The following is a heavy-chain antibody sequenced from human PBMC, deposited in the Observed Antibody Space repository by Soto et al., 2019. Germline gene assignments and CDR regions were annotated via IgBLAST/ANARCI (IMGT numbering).Heavy chain of an antibody. D-gene: IGHD6-19*01. J-gene: IGHJ3*02. CDR3: VRHTSGWRLGDAFDI. CDR1: GDSINLYY. Sequence: QVQLQESGPGLVKPSETLSLTCTVSGDSINLYYWSWIRQPPGKGLEWIGYIYYSGTTKYNPSLKSRITISVDTSKKQFSLRLSSVTAADTAVYYCVRHTSGWRLGDAFDIWGQGTMVTVSS. CDR2: IYYSGTT. V-gene: IGHV4-59*08.